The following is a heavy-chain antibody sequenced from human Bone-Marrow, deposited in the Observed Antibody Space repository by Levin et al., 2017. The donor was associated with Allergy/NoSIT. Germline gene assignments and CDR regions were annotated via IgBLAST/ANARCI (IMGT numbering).Heavy chain of an antibody. CDR2: IHPNSGAT. V-gene: IGHV1-2*06. J-gene: IGHJ4*02. CDR1: GYTFTDYY. CDR3: TRDRGY. Sequence: AASVKVSCKASGYTFTDYYIHWVRQAPGQGLEWMGRIHPNSGATTYAQKFQGRVTMTRDTSIGTAYMELSNLRSDDTAIYYCTRDRGYWGQGTLVTVSS.